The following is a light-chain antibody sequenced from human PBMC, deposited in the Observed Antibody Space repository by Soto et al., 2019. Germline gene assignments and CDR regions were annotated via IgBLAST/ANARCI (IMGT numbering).Light chain of an antibody. J-gene: IGKJ4*01. Sequence: DIQMTQSPSTLSASVGDRVTITCRASQSISSWLAWYQQKPGKAPNLLIYKASSLESGVPSRFSGSGSGTEFTLTISSLQPYDFSTCYPLTFGGGTKVEIK. CDR3: LT. V-gene: IGKV1-5*03. CDR2: KAS. CDR1: QSISSW.